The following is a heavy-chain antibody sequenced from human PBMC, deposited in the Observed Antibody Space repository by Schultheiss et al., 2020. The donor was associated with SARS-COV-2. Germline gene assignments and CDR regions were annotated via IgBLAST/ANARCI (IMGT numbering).Heavy chain of an antibody. CDR2: INHSGST. CDR1: GGSFSGYY. Sequence: QTLSLTCAVYGGSFSGYYWSWICQPPGKGLEWIGEINHSGSTNYNPSLKSRVTISVDTSKNQFSLKLSSVTAADTAVYYCARGSGYSGYDYRGVDYWGQGTLVTVSS. D-gene: IGHD5-12*01. V-gene: IGHV4-34*01. CDR3: ARGSGYSGYDYRGVDY. J-gene: IGHJ4*02.